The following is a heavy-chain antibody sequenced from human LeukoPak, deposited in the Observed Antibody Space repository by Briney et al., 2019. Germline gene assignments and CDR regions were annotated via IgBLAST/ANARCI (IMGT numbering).Heavy chain of an antibody. CDR1: GYSFTSYW. J-gene: IGHJ6*03. CDR3: ARHPQGSYYYYYMDV. Sequence: GESLKISCKGSGYSFTSYWIGWVRQMPGKGLEWMGIIYPGDSDTRYSPSFQGQVTISADKSISTAYLQWSSLKASDTAMYYCARHPQGSYYYYYMDVWGKGTTVTVSS. V-gene: IGHV5-51*01. CDR2: IYPGDSDT. D-gene: IGHD3-10*01.